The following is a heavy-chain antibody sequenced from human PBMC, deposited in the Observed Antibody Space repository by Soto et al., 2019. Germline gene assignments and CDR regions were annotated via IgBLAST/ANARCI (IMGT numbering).Heavy chain of an antibody. CDR2: IKTDGRGT. J-gene: IGHJ4*02. CDR1: GLILSRYG. D-gene: IGHD1-1*01. CDR3: ASDRENDYFDS. Sequence: PEGALRLCCAASGLILSRYGQHWVRQALEKGIVWVSRIKTDGRGTSYADSVKGRFTISRDNAKSTLYLQMNSLRVEDTAVYSGASDRENDYFDSWGQGT. V-gene: IGHV3-74*01.